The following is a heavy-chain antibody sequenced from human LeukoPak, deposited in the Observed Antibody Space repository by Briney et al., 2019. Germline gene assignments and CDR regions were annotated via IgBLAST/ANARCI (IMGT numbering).Heavy chain of an antibody. CDR3: ARGSAFYDSSGYLSYYFDY. Sequence: VASVKVSCKASGGTFSSYAISWVRQSPGQGLEWMGGIIPIFGTANYAQKFQGRVTITTDEPTSTAYMELSSQRSEDTAVYYCARGSAFYDSSGYLSYYFDYWGQGTLVTVSS. D-gene: IGHD3-22*01. CDR2: IIPIFGTA. J-gene: IGHJ4*02. V-gene: IGHV1-69*05. CDR1: GGTFSSYA.